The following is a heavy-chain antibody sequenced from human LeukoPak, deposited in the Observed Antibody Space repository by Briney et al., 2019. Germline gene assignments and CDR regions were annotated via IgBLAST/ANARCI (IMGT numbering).Heavy chain of an antibody. CDR2: ISGSGGST. CDR1: GFTFSSYA. J-gene: IGHJ6*02. Sequence: GGSLRLSCAASGFTFSSYAMSWVRQAPGKGLDWVSAISGSGGSTYYADSVKGRFTISRDNSKNTLYLQMNSLRAEDTAVYYCARVENINKYYFYVMDVWGQGTTVTVSS. V-gene: IGHV3-23*01. D-gene: IGHD3-3*01. CDR3: ARVENINKYYFYVMDV.